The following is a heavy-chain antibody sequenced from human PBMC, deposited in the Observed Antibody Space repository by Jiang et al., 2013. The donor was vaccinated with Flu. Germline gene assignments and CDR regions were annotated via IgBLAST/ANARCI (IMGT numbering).Heavy chain of an antibody. J-gene: IGHJ4*02. CDR2: LYYTGNT. CDR1: GDFVNSATSF. D-gene: IGHD6-13*01. Sequence: LLKPSETLSLTCTVSGDFVNSATSFWGWIRQPPGKGLEWIGSLYYTGNTYYNPSLKSRVTISVDTSKNQFSLKVSSVTAADTAMYYCARTLLSSWNDLFDYWGQGVLVTVSS. CDR3: ARTLLSSWNDLFDY. V-gene: IGHV4-39*01.